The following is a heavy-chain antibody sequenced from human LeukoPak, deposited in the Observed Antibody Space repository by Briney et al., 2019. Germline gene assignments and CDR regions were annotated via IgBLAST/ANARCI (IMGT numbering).Heavy chain of an antibody. D-gene: IGHD2-2*01. Sequence: GGSLRLSCAASGFTFSNYAMHWVRQAPGKGLERVAYISYDGSNKNCAGSVKGRFTSSRDTSGNTVNLQMNSLRPEDTAVYYCARETAYATSRPIEYWGQGTLVTVSS. CDR3: ARETAYATSRPIEY. CDR1: GFTFSNYA. CDR2: ISYDGSNK. V-gene: IGHV3-30-3*01. J-gene: IGHJ4*02.